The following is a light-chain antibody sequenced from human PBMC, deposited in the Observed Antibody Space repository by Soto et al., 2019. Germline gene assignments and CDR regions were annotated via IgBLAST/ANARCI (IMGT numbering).Light chain of an antibody. V-gene: IGKV3-20*01. J-gene: IGKJ2*02. CDR2: GAS. Sequence: EVVWTQSPGTLSLSPGERATLSCRASQTVSSNYVAWYQQKPGQAPRLLIYGASRRATGIPDRFSGSGSGTDFTLTISRLETEDFAIYYCQQYDTSPRTFGQGTKVEIK. CDR1: QTVSSNY. CDR3: QQYDTSPRT.